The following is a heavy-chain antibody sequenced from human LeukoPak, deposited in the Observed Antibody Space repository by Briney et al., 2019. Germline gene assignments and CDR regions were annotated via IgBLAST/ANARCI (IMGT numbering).Heavy chain of an antibody. CDR1: GGSISGYY. J-gene: IGHJ4*02. CDR3: ARLPGKVESGKAVDY. V-gene: IGHV4-59*01. Sequence: PSETLSLTCTVSGGSISGYYWSWIRQPPGKALEWIGYMYYSGPTNYNPSLKSRVTISVDTSKNQFSLKLSSVTAADTAVYYCARLPGKVESGKAVDYWGQGTLVTVSS. D-gene: IGHD6-19*01. CDR2: MYYSGPT.